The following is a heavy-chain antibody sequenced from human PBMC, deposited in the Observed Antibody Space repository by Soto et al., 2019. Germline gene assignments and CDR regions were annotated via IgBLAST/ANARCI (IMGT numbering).Heavy chain of an antibody. CDR2: IRSKANSYAT. CDR3: RGQADAYYYYGMDV. CDR1: GFTFSGSA. Sequence: GGSLRLSCAASGFTFSGSAMHWVRQASGKGLEWVGRIRSKANSYATAYAASVKGRFTISRDDSKNTAYLQMNSLKTEDTAVYYCRGQADAYYYYGMDVWGQGTTVTVSS. D-gene: IGHD3-16*01. J-gene: IGHJ6*02. V-gene: IGHV3-73*01.